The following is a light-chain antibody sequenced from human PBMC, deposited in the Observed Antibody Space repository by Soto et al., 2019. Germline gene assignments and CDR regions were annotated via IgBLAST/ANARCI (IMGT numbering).Light chain of an antibody. CDR1: SSDVGGYKY. V-gene: IGLV2-14*01. Sequence: QSALTQPASVSGSPGQSITISCTRTSSDVGGYKYVSWYQQHPGKAPKLMIYEVSNRPSGVSNRFSGSKSGNTASLTISGLQAEDEADYYCSSYTSSSTLVFGGGTQLTVL. CDR2: EVS. CDR3: SSYTSSSTLV. J-gene: IGLJ2*01.